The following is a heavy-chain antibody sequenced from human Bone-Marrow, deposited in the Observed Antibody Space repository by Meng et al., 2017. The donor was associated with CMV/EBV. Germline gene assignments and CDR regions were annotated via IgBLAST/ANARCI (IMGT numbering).Heavy chain of an antibody. Sequence: GESLKISCAASGFTFSSYAMHWVRQAPGKGLEWVAVISYDGSNKYYADSVKGRFTISRDNSKNTLYLQMNSLRAEETAVYYCAKDSPERFRIYYGSGTPPASYWGQGTLVTVSS. D-gene: IGHD3-10*01. CDR2: ISYDGSNK. V-gene: IGHV3-30*04. CDR3: AKDSPERFRIYYGSGTPPASY. CDR1: GFTFSSYA. J-gene: IGHJ4*02.